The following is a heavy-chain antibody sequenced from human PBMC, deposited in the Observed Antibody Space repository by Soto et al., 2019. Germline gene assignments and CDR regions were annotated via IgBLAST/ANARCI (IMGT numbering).Heavy chain of an antibody. CDR1: GASVSSDNFY. V-gene: IGHV4-30-4*01. J-gene: IGHJ6*01. CDR2: LHVRGNT. Sequence: QVQLRESGPGLVKPSQTLSLTCSVSGASVSSDNFYWCWIRQRPGAGLVWVGYLHVRGNTYYNPARSTRLTMSKVASNNRLALTVRFETAPDTAVYCCTRVSPPPTYFSYNGMDVWGQGAPVTVSS. CDR3: TRVSPPPTYFSYNGMDV.